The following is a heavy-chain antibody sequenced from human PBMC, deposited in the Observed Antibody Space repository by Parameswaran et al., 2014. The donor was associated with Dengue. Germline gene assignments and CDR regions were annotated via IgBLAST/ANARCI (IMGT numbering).Heavy chain of an antibody. CDR2: IYYSGST. Sequence: WIRQPPGKGLEWIGYIYYSGSTYYNPSLKSRVTISVDTSKNQFSLKLSSVTAADTAVYYCAREVTPGYSYGKGQFDYWGQGTLVTVSS. CDR3: AREVTPGYSYGKGQFDY. J-gene: IGHJ4*02. V-gene: IGHV4-31*02. D-gene: IGHD5-18*01.